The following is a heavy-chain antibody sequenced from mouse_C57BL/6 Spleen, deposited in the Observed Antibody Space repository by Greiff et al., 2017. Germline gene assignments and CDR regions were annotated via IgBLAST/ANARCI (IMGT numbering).Heavy chain of an antibody. D-gene: IGHD2-1*01. CDR3: ARRDYYGNYAYFDV. J-gene: IGHJ1*03. V-gene: IGHV1-81*01. CDR2: IYPRSGNT. Sequence: VKLVESGAELARPGASVKLSCKASGYTFTSYGISWVKQRTGQGLEWIGEIYPRSGNTYYNEKFKGKATLTADKSSSTAYMELRSLTSEDSAVYFCARRDYYGNYAYFDVWGTGTTVTVSS. CDR1: GYTFTSYG.